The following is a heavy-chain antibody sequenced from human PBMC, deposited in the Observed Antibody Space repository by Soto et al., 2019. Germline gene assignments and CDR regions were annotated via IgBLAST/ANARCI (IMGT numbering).Heavy chain of an antibody. D-gene: IGHD3-10*01. CDR1: GFTFSSYW. Sequence: GGSLRLSCAASGFTFSSYWMTWVRQAPGKGLEWVADIKQDGTEKYYVDSVKGRFTIPRDNARNSVHLQMNSLRAEDTAVYYCAREPRGRITMVRGVIARSYGMDVWGQGTTVTVSS. CDR3: AREPRGRITMVRGVIARSYGMDV. CDR2: IKQDGTEK. V-gene: IGHV3-7*04. J-gene: IGHJ6*02.